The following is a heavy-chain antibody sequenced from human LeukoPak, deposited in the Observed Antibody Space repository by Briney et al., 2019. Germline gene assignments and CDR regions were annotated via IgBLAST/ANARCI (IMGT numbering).Heavy chain of an antibody. CDR1: GGSISSSSYY. D-gene: IGHD3-3*01. J-gene: IGHJ4*02. V-gene: IGHV4-39*01. CDR3: ARSQSGRLYY. CDR2: IYYSGST. Sequence: SETLSLTCTVSGGSISSSSYYWGWIRQPPGKGLEWIGSIYYSGSTYYNPSLKSRVTISVDTSKNQFSLQLNSVTPGDTAVYYCARSQSGRLYYWGQGTLVTVSS.